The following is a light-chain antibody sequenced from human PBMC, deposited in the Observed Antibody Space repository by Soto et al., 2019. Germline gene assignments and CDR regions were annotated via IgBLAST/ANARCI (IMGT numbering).Light chain of an antibody. CDR3: HQDKRCPRT. J-gene: IGKJ1*01. Sequence: DIQMTQSPSTLSASVGDRVTITCRASQSLSIWLAWYQQKPGKAPKLLIYKASTLQSGVPSRFSGRGSGTEFTLTITSLQPDDVATYYCHQDKRCPRTVGQGTKVEIK. CDR2: KAS. V-gene: IGKV1-5*03. CDR1: QSLSIW.